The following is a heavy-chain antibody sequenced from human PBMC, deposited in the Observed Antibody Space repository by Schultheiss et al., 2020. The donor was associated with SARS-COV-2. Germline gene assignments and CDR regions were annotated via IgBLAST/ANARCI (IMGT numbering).Heavy chain of an antibody. CDR1: GFTFSSYS. Sequence: GGSLRLSCAASGFTFSSYSMNWVRQAPGKGLEWVSYISSSSSTIYYADSVKGRFTISRDNAKNSLYLQMNSLRAEDTAVYYCATHMYYYDSSGFDYWGQGTLVTVSS. CDR3: ATHMYYYDSSGFDY. D-gene: IGHD3-22*01. CDR2: ISSSSSTI. V-gene: IGHV3-48*04. J-gene: IGHJ4*02.